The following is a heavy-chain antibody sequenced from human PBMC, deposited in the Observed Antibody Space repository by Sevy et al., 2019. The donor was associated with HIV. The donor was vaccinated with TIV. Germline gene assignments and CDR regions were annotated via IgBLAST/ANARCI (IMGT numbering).Heavy chain of an antibody. Sequence: GGSLRLSCAGSGFTFSSYDMNWVRQAPGKGLEWISKISSSGRSIYYADSVNGRFTIARDNAKNSLNLQMNSLRAEDTDLYYCARNGGAYDTGFDPWGQGTLVTVSS. V-gene: IGHV3-48*03. CDR2: ISSSGRSI. D-gene: IGHD3-22*01. CDR3: ARNGGAYDTGFDP. J-gene: IGHJ5*02. CDR1: GFTFSSYD.